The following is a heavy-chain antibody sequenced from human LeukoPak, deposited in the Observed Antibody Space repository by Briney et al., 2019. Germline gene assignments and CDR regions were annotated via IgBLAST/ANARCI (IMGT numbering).Heavy chain of an antibody. J-gene: IGHJ6*03. CDR2: ISGSGDNT. D-gene: IGHD3-9*01. Sequence: GGSLRLSCAVSGFTFSSYGMSWVRQAPGKGLEWVSGISGSGDNTYHADSVKGRFTISRDNSKNTLYLQMNSLRAEDTAVYYCAKAAGGNDILTGYYMNYYYYYMDVWGKGTTVTISS. CDR1: GFTFSSYG. V-gene: IGHV3-23*01. CDR3: AKAAGGNDILTGYYMNYYYYYMDV.